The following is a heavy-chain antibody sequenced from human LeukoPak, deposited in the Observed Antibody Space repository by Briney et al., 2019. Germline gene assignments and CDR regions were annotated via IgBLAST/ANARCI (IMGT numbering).Heavy chain of an antibody. V-gene: IGHV4-4*02. J-gene: IGHJ4*02. D-gene: IGHD6-13*01. CDR3: ARLMGSSWYLDY. CDR1: GGSISSSNW. Sequence: SGTLSLTCAVSGGSISSSNWWSWVRQPPGKGLEWSGEIYHSGRTNYNPSLKSRVTISVDKSKNQFSLKLSSVTAADTAVYYRARLMGSSWYLDYWGQGTLVAVSS. CDR2: IYHSGRT.